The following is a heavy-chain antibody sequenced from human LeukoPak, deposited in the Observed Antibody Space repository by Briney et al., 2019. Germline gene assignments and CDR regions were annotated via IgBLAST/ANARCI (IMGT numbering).Heavy chain of an antibody. CDR2: IKEGGSVK. CDR1: GFTFSRYW. J-gene: IGHJ4*02. CDR3: AASITMFDY. V-gene: IGHV3-7*02. Sequence: PGGSLRLSCAASGFTFSRYWMSWVRQAPGKGLEWVANIKEGGSVKYYVESVKGRFTISRDNAKNSLYLQMNSLRAEDTAVYYCAASITMFDYWGQGTLVTVSS. D-gene: IGHD3-10*01.